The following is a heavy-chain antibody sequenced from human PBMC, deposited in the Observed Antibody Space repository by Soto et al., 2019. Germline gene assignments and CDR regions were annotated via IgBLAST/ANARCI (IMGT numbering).Heavy chain of an antibody. CDR2: IYYSGST. D-gene: IGHD3-10*01. J-gene: IGHJ6*02. CDR3: ARVGWFGSSPMGYYYYGMDV. V-gene: IGHV4-31*03. CDR1: GGSISSGGYY. Sequence: QVQLQESGPGLVKPSQTLSLTCTVSGGSISSGGYYWSWIRQHPGKGLEWIGYIYYSGSTYYNPSLKRRVTISVETAKNQFPLKLSSVTAADTAVDYCARVGWFGSSPMGYYYYGMDVWGQGTTVTVSS.